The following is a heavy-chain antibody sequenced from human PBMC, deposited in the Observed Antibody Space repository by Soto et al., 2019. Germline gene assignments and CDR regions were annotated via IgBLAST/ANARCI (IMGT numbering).Heavy chain of an antibody. V-gene: IGHV2-5*02. CDR2: IYWGDDK. CDR3: AHRLGGIGVAGTFDY. J-gene: IGHJ4*02. CDR1: GFSLSTSGVG. D-gene: IGHD6-19*01. Sequence: QITLKESGPTLVKPTQTLTLTCTFSGFSLSTSGVGVGWIRQPPGKALEWLALIYWGDDKRYSPSLKSRLTIPKDTSKNQVVLTMTNMDPVDTATYYCAHRLGGIGVAGTFDYWGQGTLVTVSS.